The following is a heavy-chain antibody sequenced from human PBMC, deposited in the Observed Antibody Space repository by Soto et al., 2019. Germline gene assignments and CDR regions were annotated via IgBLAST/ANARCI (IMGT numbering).Heavy chain of an antibody. CDR3: AREYCSGGSCYRYYYYGMDV. Sequence: SVKVSCKASGGTFSSYAISWVRQAPGQGLXWMGGIILIFGTANYAQKFQGRVTITADESTSTAYMELSSLRSEDTAVYYCAREYCSGGSCYRYYYYGMDVWGQGTTVTVSS. V-gene: IGHV1-69*13. D-gene: IGHD2-15*01. J-gene: IGHJ6*02. CDR2: IILIFGTA. CDR1: GGTFSSYA.